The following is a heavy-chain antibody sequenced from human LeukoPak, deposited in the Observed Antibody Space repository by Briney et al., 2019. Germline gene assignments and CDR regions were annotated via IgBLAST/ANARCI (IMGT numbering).Heavy chain of an antibody. CDR3: ARDLGRGWFDP. CDR2: IYYSGST. CDR1: GGSISSYY. J-gene: IGHJ5*02. Sequence: SATLSLTCAVSGGSISSYYWSWIRQPPGKGLEWIGYIYYSGSTNYNPSLKSRVTISVDTSKNQFSLKLSSVTAADTAVYYCARDLGRGWFDPWGQGTLVTVSS. V-gene: IGHV4-59*01.